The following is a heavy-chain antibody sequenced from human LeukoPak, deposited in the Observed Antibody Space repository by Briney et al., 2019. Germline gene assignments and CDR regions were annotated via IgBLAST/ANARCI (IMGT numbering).Heavy chain of an antibody. V-gene: IGHV1-2*02. CDR3: ARDNKPTYVWGSSRPTRTNWFDP. CDR2: INPNSGGT. Sequence: ASVKVSCKASGYTFTGYYMHWVRQAPGQGLEWMGWINPNSGGTNYAQKFQGRVTMTRDTSISTACMELSRLRSDDTAVYYCARDNKPTYVWGSSRPTRTNWFDPWGQGTLVTVSS. CDR1: GYTFTGYY. D-gene: IGHD3-16*01. J-gene: IGHJ5*02.